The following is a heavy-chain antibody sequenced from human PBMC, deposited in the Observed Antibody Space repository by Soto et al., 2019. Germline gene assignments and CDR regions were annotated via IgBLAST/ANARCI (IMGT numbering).Heavy chain of an antibody. CDR3: ARGRVTYYYGSGSYYNGPTTYYYYYYGMDV. Sequence: ASVKVSCKASGYTFTSYDINWVRQATGQGLEWMGWMNPNSGKTNYAQMFQGRVTMTTDTSMSTAYMELSSLRSDDTAVYYCARGRVTYYYGSGSYYNGPTTYYYYYYGMDVWGQGTTVTVSS. CDR2: MNPNSGKT. V-gene: IGHV1-8*01. J-gene: IGHJ6*02. D-gene: IGHD3-10*01. CDR1: GYTFTSYD.